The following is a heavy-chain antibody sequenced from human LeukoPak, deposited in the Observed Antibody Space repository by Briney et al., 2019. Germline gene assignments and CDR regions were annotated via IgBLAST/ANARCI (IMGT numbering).Heavy chain of an antibody. D-gene: IGHD3-3*01. J-gene: IGHJ3*02. Sequence: SETLSLTCTVSGGSISSYYWSWIRQPPGKGLEWIGYIYYSGSTNYNPSLKSRVTISVDTSKNQFSLKLSSVTAADTAVYYCARDLTPGSRFLEWFSSRDAFDIWGQGTMVTVSS. CDR3: ARDLTPGSRFLEWFSSRDAFDI. V-gene: IGHV4-59*12. CDR2: IYYSGST. CDR1: GGSISSYY.